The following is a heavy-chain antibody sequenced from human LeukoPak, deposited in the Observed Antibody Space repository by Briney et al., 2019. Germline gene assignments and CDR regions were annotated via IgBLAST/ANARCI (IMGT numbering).Heavy chain of an antibody. J-gene: IGHJ4*02. CDR2: LYSAGNT. CDR1: GFTVSSNY. Sequence: GGSLRLSCAASGFTVSSNYMNWVRQAPGKGLEWVSVLYSAGNTFYADSVKGRFTISRDNSKNTLYLQMNSLRPEDTAVYYCARAREYLAIDYRGQGTLVTVSS. V-gene: IGHV3-66*02. CDR3: ARAREYLAIDY. D-gene: IGHD2/OR15-2a*01.